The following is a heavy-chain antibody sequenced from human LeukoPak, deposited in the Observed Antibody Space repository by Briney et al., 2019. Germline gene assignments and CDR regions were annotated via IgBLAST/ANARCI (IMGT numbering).Heavy chain of an antibody. CDR3: ARDRRDGYRGDYFDY. D-gene: IGHD5-24*01. CDR1: GFTVSSNY. J-gene: IGHJ4*02. CDR2: IYSGGST. V-gene: IGHV3-53*01. Sequence: GGSLRLSCAASGFTVSSNYMSWDRQAPGKGLEWVSVIYSGGSTYYADSVKGRFTISRDNSKNTLYLQMNSLRAEDTAVYYCARDRRDGYRGDYFDYWGQGTLVTVSS.